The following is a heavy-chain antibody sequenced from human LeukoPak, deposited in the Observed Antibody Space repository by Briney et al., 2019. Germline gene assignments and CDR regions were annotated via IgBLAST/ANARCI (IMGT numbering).Heavy chain of an antibody. J-gene: IGHJ4*02. CDR3: ARGGLTYYDFWSGPYYFDY. Sequence: PGGSLRLSCAASGFTFSSYSMNWVRQAPGKGLEWVSSISSSSSYIYYADSVKGRFTISRDNAKNSLYLRMNSLRAEDTAVYYCARGGLTYYDFWSGPYYFDYWGQGTLVAVSS. CDR1: GFTFSSYS. CDR2: ISSSSSYI. V-gene: IGHV3-21*04. D-gene: IGHD3-3*01.